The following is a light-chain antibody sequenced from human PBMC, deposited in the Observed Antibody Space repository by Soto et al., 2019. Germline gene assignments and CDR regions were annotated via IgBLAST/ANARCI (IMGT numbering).Light chain of an antibody. CDR1: SSNIGNNA. Sequence: QSVLAQPPSVSEAPSQRVTISCSGSSSNIGNNAVNWYQQLPGKAPKLLIYYDDLLHSGVSDRFSGSKSGTSASLAISGLKSEDEADYYCAAWDDSLNGWVFGGGTQLTVL. J-gene: IGLJ3*02. CDR2: YDD. CDR3: AAWDDSLNGWV. V-gene: IGLV1-36*01.